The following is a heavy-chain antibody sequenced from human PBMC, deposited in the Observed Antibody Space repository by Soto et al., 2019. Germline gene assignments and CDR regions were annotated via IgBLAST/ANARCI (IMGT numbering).Heavy chain of an antibody. CDR2: IYHSGST. J-gene: IGHJ4*02. D-gene: IGHD6-19*01. Sequence: SETLSLTCAVSGGSISSGGYSWSWIRQPPGKGLEWIGYIYHSGSTNYNPSLQSRVTISVDTSKSQLSLKLNSVTAADTALYYCATRPKSRQWLPYFDYRGPGILVTVSS. V-gene: IGHV4-30-2*01. CDR3: ATRPKSRQWLPYFDY. CDR1: GGSISSGGYS.